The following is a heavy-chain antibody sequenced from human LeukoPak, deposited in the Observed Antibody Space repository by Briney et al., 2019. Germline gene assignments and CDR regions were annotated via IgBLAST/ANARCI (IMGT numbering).Heavy chain of an antibody. CDR3: AKDLADYYDSSGYYPDY. J-gene: IGHJ4*02. CDR1: GFTFRSYG. CDR2: ISYDGSKE. V-gene: IGHV3-30*18. D-gene: IGHD3-22*01. Sequence: GRPLRLSCAASGFTFRSYGMHWVRQAPGKGLEWVAVISYDGSKEYYADSVKGRFAISRDNSKSTLYLQMNSLRAEDTAVYYCAKDLADYYDSSGYYPDYWGQGTLVTVSS.